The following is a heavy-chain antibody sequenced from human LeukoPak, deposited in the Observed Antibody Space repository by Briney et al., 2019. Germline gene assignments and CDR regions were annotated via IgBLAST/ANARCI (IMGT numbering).Heavy chain of an antibody. CDR2: IIPIFGIA. J-gene: IGHJ3*02. CDR3: ARVVTPHDAFDI. V-gene: IGHV1-69*04. D-gene: IGHD5-18*01. Sequence: ASVKVSCKASGGTFSSYAISWVRQAPGQGLEWMGRIIPIFGIANYAQKLQGRVTITADKSTSTAYMELSSLRSEDTAVYYCARVVTPHDAFDIWGQGTMVTVSS. CDR1: GGTFSSYA.